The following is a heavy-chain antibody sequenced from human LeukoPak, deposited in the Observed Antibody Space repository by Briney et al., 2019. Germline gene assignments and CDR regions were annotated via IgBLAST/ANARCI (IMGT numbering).Heavy chain of an antibody. Sequence: ASVKVSCKVSGYTLTDLSMHWVRQSPGKGLEWMGGFDPEDGETIYAQKFQGRVTMTEDTSTDTAYMELSSLRSEDTAVYYCASMVRGANWFDPWGQGTLVTVSS. J-gene: IGHJ5*02. V-gene: IGHV1-24*01. CDR3: ASMVRGANWFDP. D-gene: IGHD3-10*01. CDR1: GYTLTDLS. CDR2: FDPEDGET.